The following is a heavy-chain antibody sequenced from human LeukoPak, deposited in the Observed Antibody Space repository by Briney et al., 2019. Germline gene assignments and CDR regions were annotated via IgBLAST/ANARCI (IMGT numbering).Heavy chain of an antibody. CDR2: ITSSSNLI. V-gene: IGHV3-21*06. CDR3: AKLDRGDYSSTPVPYYNYYMNV. CDR1: GFTFSYYS. J-gene: IGHJ6*03. D-gene: IGHD6-13*01. Sequence: GSLRLSCAASGFTFSYYSMTWVRQAPGRGLEWVSCITSSSNLIFYSGSARGRFTISRDNAKNLLYLHMNSLRVEDTAVYYCAKLDRGDYSSTPVPYYNYYMNVWGKGTTVTVSS.